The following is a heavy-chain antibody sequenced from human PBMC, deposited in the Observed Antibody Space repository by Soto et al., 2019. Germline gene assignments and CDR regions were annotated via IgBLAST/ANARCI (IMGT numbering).Heavy chain of an antibody. CDR2: ISNSGTTI. Sequence: QVQLVESGGDLVKPGGSLRLSCAASGFSFSGYYMSWIRQAPGKGLEWVSYISNSGTTIYYADSVKGRFTISRDNAKNSLFLQMNSLRAEDTAMYYCVRGGDYVWGTYRSNWFDPWGQGTLVTVSS. J-gene: IGHJ5*02. D-gene: IGHD3-16*02. CDR1: GFSFSGYY. V-gene: IGHV3-11*01. CDR3: VRGGDYVWGTYRSNWFDP.